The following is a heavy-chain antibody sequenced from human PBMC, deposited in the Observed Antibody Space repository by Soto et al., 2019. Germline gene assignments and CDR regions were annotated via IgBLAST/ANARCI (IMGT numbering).Heavy chain of an antibody. CDR1: GFSLATYDVG. Sequence: ESGPTLVNPTQTLTLTCTFSGFSLATYDVGVGWVRQPPGKALEWLARIYWDDEKRYSPLLRNRLAVSKDTSKNQVVLTMTNMDAADTGTYFCGRVTDSYLHFDYWGQGDLVTVSS. V-gene: IGHV2-5*02. CDR2: IYWDDEK. CDR3: GRVTDSYLHFDY. D-gene: IGHD2-2*01. J-gene: IGHJ4*02.